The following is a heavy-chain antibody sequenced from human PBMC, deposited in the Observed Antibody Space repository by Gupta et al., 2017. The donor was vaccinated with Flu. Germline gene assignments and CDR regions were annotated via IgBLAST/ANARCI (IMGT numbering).Heavy chain of an antibody. CDR2: ASYTGDDT. CDR3: TQKSVSIEH. V-gene: IGHV3-23*01. J-gene: IGHJ1*01. CDR1: GFIFYSYA. Sequence: EVLLLESGGGLIQPGGSLRLSWAASGFIFYSYAMAWVRQAPGEGLEWVAAASYTGDDTYYADSVKGRFTVSRDNSRNTLYLQMDSLRAEDTAVYYCTQKSVSIEHWGQGTLVTVSS.